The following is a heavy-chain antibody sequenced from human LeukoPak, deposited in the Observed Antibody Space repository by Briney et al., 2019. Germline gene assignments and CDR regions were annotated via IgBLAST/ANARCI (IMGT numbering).Heavy chain of an antibody. Sequence: GGSLRLSCAASGFTFSSYAMSWVRQAPGKGLEWVPSISGSGDYTNYADSVKGRLTISRDNSKNTLYLQMNSLRAEDTALYYCAKARGIDYYYMDVWGKGTTVTISS. V-gene: IGHV3-23*01. J-gene: IGHJ6*03. CDR3: AKARGIDYYYMDV. CDR1: GFTFSSYA. CDR2: ISGSGDYT.